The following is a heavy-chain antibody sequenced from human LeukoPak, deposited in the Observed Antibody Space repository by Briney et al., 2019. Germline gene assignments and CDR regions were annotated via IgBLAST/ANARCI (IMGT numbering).Heavy chain of an antibody. CDR3: AKRADYYDSSRALYDAFDL. CDR1: GFTFNNYG. J-gene: IGHJ3*01. CDR2: IRYDGSDK. V-gene: IGHV3-30*02. D-gene: IGHD3-16*01. Sequence: PGGSLRLSCAASGFTFNNYGMHWVRQAPGKGLEWVTFIRYDGSDKYYADSVKGRFTISRDNSKNTLFLQMNSLRVADTAVYYCAKRADYYDSSRALYDAFDLWGQGTMVTVSS.